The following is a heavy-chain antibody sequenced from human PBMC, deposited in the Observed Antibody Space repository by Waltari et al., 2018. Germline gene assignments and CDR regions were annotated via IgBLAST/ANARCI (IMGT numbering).Heavy chain of an antibody. V-gene: IGHV1-69-2*01. CDR3: ATDPFRDGYNFGAFDI. D-gene: IGHD5-12*01. CDR1: GYTFTDYY. Sequence: EVQLVQSGAGVKKPGATVKISCKVSGYTFTDYYMHWVQQAPGKGLEWMGLVDPEDCETIYAEKFQGRVTITADTSTDTAYMELSSLRSEDTAVYYCATDPFRDGYNFGAFDIWGQGTMVTVSS. J-gene: IGHJ3*02. CDR2: VDPEDCET.